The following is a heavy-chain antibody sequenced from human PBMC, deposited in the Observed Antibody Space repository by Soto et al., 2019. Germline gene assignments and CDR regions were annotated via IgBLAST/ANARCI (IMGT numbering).Heavy chain of an antibody. D-gene: IGHD3-16*01. CDR3: VRIRYQLPSSVLWLDP. Sequence: PSETLSLTCAVYGGFLSESYWTWIRQPPGKGLEWIGEINHVGGTNYNPSLKSRVTMSVDTSQNQFSLRLTSVTAADTARYCGVRIRYQLPSSVLWLDPWGQGTPVTVS. CDR2: INHVGGT. V-gene: IGHV4-34*01. CDR1: GGFLSESY. J-gene: IGHJ5*02.